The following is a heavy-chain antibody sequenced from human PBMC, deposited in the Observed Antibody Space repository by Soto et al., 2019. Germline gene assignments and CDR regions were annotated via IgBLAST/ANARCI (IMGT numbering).Heavy chain of an antibody. CDR2: IYPGDSYT. V-gene: IGHV5-51*01. CDR3: SRPFFGLKQFLYAFDI. D-gene: IGHD3-10*01. CDR1: GYSFTSYW. J-gene: IGHJ3*02. Sequence: GEALKISCKGSGYSFTSYWIGLVRQMPGKGLEVMGSIYPGDSYTRYSPSFQGQVTISANKSISTAYLQCSSPKASDTGMDYFSRPFFGLKQFLYAFDIWGQGTMVTVSS.